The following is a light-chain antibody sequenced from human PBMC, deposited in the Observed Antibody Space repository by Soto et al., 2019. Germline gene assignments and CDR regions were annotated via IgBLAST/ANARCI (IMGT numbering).Light chain of an antibody. CDR3: SSYAATNNYV. J-gene: IGLJ1*01. V-gene: IGLV2-8*01. CDR2: EVS. CDR1: SSDLGGYNY. Sequence: HSALTQPPSASGSPGQSVTISCTGTSSDLGGYNYVSWYQQHPGKAPQLIIYEVSKRPSGVPDRFSGSKSGNTASLTVSGLQAEDEADYYCSSYAATNNYVFGSGTKLTVL.